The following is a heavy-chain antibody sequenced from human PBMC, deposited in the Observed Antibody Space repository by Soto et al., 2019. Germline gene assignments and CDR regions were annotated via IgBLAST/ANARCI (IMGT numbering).Heavy chain of an antibody. Sequence: SETLSLTCAVSGGSISSGGYSWSWIRQPPGKGLEWIGYIYHSGSTYYNPSLKSRVTISVDRSKNQFSLKLSSVTAADTAVYYCARARGAKLLGSNWFDPWGQGTLVTVSS. CDR2: IYHSGST. CDR1: GGSISSGGYS. D-gene: IGHD1-26*01. V-gene: IGHV4-30-2*01. CDR3: ARARGAKLLGSNWFDP. J-gene: IGHJ5*02.